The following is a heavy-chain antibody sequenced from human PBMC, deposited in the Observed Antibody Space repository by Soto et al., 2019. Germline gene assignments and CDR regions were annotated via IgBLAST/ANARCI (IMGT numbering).Heavy chain of an antibody. V-gene: IGHV4-59*01. CDR1: GGSISSYY. CDR2: IYYSGST. Sequence: SETLSLTCTVSGGSISSYYWRWIRQPPGKGLEWIGYIYYSGSTNYNPAQKSRVTITVDTSKYQFSLKLSSVTAADTALYYCARDQQGHDAFDIWGQGTMVTVSS. J-gene: IGHJ3*02. CDR3: ARDQQGHDAFDI.